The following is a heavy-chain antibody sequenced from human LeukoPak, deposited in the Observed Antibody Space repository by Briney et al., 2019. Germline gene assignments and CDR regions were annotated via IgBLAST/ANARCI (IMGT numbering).Heavy chain of an antibody. CDR1: GGTFSSYA. V-gene: IGHV1-2*04. Sequence: ASVKVSCKASGGTFSSYAISWVRQAPGQGLEWMGWINPNSGGTNYAQKFQGWVTMTRDTSISTAYMELSRLRSDDTAVYYCARFAGGSDYWGQGTLVTVSS. D-gene: IGHD3-10*01. CDR3: ARFAGGSDY. CDR2: INPNSGGT. J-gene: IGHJ4*02.